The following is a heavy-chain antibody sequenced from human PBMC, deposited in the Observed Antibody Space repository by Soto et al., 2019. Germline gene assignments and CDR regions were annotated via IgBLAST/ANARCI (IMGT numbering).Heavy chain of an antibody. D-gene: IGHD5-18*01. CDR2: ISGSGGST. Sequence: GGSLRLSCAASGFTFSSYAMSWVRQAPGKGLEWVSAISGSGGSTYYADSVKGRFTISRDNSKNTLYLQMNSLRAEDTAVYYCAKDMRPLNPYSYGYTGKYYFDYWGQGTLVTVSS. V-gene: IGHV3-23*01. CDR3: AKDMRPLNPYSYGYTGKYYFDY. CDR1: GFTFSSYA. J-gene: IGHJ4*02.